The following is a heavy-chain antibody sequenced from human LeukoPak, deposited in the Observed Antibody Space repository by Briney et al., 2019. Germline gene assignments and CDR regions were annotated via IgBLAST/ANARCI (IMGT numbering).Heavy chain of an antibody. V-gene: IGHV4-59*08. D-gene: IGHD5-24*01. CDR2: IYYSGST. J-gene: IGHJ4*02. CDR3: ARHAVEMATIHPIGY. CDR1: GGSISSYY. Sequence: SETLSLTCTVSGGSISSYYWSWIRQPPGKGLEWIGYIYYSGSTNYNPSLKSRVTISVDTSKNQFSLKLSSVTAADTAVYYCARHAVEMATIHPIGYWGQGTLVTVSS.